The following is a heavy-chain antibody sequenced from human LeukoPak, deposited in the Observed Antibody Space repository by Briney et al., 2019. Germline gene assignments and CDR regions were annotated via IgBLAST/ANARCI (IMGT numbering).Heavy chain of an antibody. V-gene: IGHV1-8*01. D-gene: IGHD6-6*01. CDR2: MNPNSGNT. CDR3: ARRPPRIAASTRFDP. J-gene: IGHJ5*02. Sequence: ASVKVSFKASGYTFTSYDINWVRQATGQGLEWMGWMNPNSGNTGYEQKFQGRVTMTRNTSISTAYMELSSLRSKDTAVYYCARRPPRIAASTRFDPWGQGTLVTVSS. CDR1: GYTFTSYD.